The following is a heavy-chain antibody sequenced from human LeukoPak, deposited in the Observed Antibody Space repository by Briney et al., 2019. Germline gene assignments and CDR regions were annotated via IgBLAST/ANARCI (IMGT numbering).Heavy chain of an antibody. CDR3: AKGGYKSMDFDY. Sequence: GGSLRLSCAASGFTFSSYAMSWVRQAPGKGLEWGSAISGSGGSTYYADSVKGRFTISRDNSKNTLYLQMNGMRAEDTAVYYCAKGGYKSMDFDYWGQGTLVTVSS. D-gene: IGHD5-24*01. CDR2: ISGSGGST. CDR1: GFTFSSYA. J-gene: IGHJ4*02. V-gene: IGHV3-23*01.